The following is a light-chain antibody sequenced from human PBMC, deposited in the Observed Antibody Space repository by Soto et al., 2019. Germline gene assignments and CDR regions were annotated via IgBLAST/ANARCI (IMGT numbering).Light chain of an antibody. J-gene: IGKJ5*01. Sequence: AIRMTQSPSSFSASTGDRVTITCRASQGISSYLAWYQQKPGKAPKLLIYGASTLQSGVPSRFSGSESGAEFTLTISSLQPEDFATYYCQQLHSYPITFGQGTRLEIK. V-gene: IGKV1-8*01. CDR3: QQLHSYPIT. CDR2: GAS. CDR1: QGISSY.